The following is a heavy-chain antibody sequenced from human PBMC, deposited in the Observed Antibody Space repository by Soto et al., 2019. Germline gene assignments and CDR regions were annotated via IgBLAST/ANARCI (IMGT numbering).Heavy chain of an antibody. D-gene: IGHD1-26*01. V-gene: IGHV3-21*01. CDR2: ISSSSSYI. J-gene: IGHJ6*02. Sequence: GGSLRLSCAASGFTFSSYSMNWVRQAPGKGLEWVSSISSSSSYIYYADSVKGRFTISRDNAKNSLYLQMNSLRAEDTAVYYCARDGLVGDTIRYYYGMDVWGQGTTVTVSS. CDR1: GFTFSSYS. CDR3: ARDGLVGDTIRYYYGMDV.